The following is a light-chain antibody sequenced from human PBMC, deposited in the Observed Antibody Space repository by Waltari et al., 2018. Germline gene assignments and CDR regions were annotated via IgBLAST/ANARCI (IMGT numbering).Light chain of an antibody. V-gene: IGKV3-11*01. CDR1: QSVSSD. J-gene: IGKJ1*01. CDR3: QQRSSWPWT. Sequence: CRAIQSVSSDLAWYQQKPGQGPRLLIYDASNRDTGIPARFSGSGSETDFTLTISSLEPEDFAVYYCQQRSSWPWTFGQGTKVDVK. CDR2: DAS.